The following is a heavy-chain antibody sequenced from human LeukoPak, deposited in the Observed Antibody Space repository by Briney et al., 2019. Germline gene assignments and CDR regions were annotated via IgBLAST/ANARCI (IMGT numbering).Heavy chain of an antibody. D-gene: IGHD6-19*01. CDR3: ARRAVAGFDY. V-gene: IGHV4-59*12. CDR1: GGSISRYY. J-gene: IGHJ4*02. CDR2: IYYSGNT. Sequence: IPSETLSLTCTVSGGSISRYYWSWIRQPPGKRLESIGYIYYSGNTNYNPSLKSRVTISVDTSKNQFSLKLNSVTAADTAVYYCARRAVAGFDYWGQGTLVTVSS.